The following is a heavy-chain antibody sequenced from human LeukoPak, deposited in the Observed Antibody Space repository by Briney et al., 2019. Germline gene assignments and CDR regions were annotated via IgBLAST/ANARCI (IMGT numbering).Heavy chain of an antibody. CDR3: ASVSSLTDIDY. V-gene: IGHV4-59*01. J-gene: IGHJ4*02. CDR1: GGSISSDY. Sequence: SETLSLTCTVSGGSISSDYWCWIRQSPGKGLEWLGYLSYSGSTGYNPSLQSRATISGDTSKNQFSLKLSSVTAADTAVYYCASVSSLTDIDYWGQGTLVTV. CDR2: LSYSGST.